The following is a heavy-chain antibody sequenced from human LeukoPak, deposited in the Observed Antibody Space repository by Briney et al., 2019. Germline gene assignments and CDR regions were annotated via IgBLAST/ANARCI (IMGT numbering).Heavy chain of an antibody. J-gene: IGHJ4*02. Sequence: YTFXGXYXXWXRXXXXQXXXXMXWINPNRGGTNYAQKVQGRVTMTRDRTIRTAYMEMSRLRSDDTAVYYCARSLKWELYSGIDYWGQGTLVTVSS. CDR3: ARSLKWELYSGIDY. CDR1: YTFXGXY. CDR2: INPNRGGT. V-gene: IGHV1-2*02. D-gene: IGHD1-26*01.